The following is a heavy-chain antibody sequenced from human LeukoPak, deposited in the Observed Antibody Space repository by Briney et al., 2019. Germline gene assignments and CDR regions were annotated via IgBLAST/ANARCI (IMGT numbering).Heavy chain of an antibody. J-gene: IGHJ4*02. Sequence: SETLSLTCTVSGGSISSYYWSWIRQPAGKGLEWIGRIYTSGSTNYNPSLKGRVTMSVDTSKNQFSLKLSSVTAADTAVYYCARDRDSSGYYYELDYWGQGTLVTVSS. CDR1: GGSISSYY. D-gene: IGHD3-22*01. CDR3: ARDRDSSGYYYELDY. V-gene: IGHV4-4*07. CDR2: IYTSGST.